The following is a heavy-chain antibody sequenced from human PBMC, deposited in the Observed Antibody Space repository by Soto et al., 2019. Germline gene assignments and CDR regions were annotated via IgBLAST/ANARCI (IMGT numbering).Heavy chain of an antibody. Sequence: GGSLRLSCAASGFTFSDYYMSWIRQAPGKGLEWVSYISSSSSYTNYADSVKGRFTISRDNAKNSLYLQMNSLRAEVTAVYYCARVYSSSYYFDYWGQGTLVTVSS. CDR1: GFTFSDYY. V-gene: IGHV3-11*06. CDR2: ISSSSSYT. CDR3: ARVYSSSYYFDY. J-gene: IGHJ4*02. D-gene: IGHD6-6*01.